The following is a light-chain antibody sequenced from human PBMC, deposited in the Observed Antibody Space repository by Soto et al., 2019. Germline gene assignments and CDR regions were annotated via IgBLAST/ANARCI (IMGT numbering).Light chain of an antibody. CDR2: EVS. Sequence: QSVLTQPASVSGSPGQSITISCTGTSSDVGRYNYVSWDQQHPGKVPKRMIYEVSNRPSGVSNRFSGSKSGNTASLTISGLQAEDEADYYCSSYTRSSTYVFGTGTKVTVL. J-gene: IGLJ1*01. CDR3: SSYTRSSTYV. CDR1: SSDVGRYNY. V-gene: IGLV2-14*01.